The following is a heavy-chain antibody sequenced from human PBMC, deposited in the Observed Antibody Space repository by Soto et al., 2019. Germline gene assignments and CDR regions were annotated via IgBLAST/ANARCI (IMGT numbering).Heavy chain of an antibody. CDR3: ARICSGGCCYLSPLPDYGMDV. Sequence: GESLKISCKGSGYSFTSYWISWVRQMPGKGLEWMGRIDPSDSYTNYSPSFQGHVTISADKSISTAYLQWSSLKASDTAMYYCARICSGGCCYLSPLPDYGMDVWAQGNTVTVSS. CDR2: IDPSDSYT. J-gene: IGHJ6*02. CDR1: GYSFTSYW. D-gene: IGHD2-15*01. V-gene: IGHV5-10-1*01.